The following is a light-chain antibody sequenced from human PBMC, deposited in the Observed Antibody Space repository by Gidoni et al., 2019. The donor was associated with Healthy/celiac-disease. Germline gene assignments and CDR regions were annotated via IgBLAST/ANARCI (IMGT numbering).Light chain of an antibody. J-gene: IGKJ1*01. CDR1: QSVLYSSNNKNY. CDR3: QQYYSTPRT. V-gene: IGKV4-1*01. CDR2: WAS. Sequence: DIVMTQSQDSLAVSLGERATINCKSSQSVLYSSNNKNYLAWYQQKPGQPPKLLIYWASTRESGVPDRFSGSGSGTDFTLTISSLQAEDVAVYYCQQYYSTPRTFGQGTQVEIK.